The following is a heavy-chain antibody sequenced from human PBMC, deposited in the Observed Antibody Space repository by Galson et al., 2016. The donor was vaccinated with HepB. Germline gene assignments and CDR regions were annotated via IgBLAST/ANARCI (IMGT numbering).Heavy chain of an antibody. CDR3: ARAVMLGRGMDV. J-gene: IGHJ6*02. V-gene: IGHV6-1*01. D-gene: IGHD3-10*01. CDR1: GDSVYNNGAA. Sequence: AISGDSVYNNGAAWVWIRQSPSRGLEWLGRTFYRSTWENHYAGSVKNRITISPDTSRNQFSLHLNSVAPEDTAVYYCARAVMLGRGMDVWGQGTTVIVSS. CDR2: TFYRSTWEN.